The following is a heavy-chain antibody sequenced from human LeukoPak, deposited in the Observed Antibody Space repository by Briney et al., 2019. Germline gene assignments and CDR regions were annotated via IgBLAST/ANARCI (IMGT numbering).Heavy chain of an antibody. V-gene: IGHV4-39*01. CDR1: GGSISSYY. Sequence: SETLSLTCTVSGGSISSYYWGWIRQPPGKGLEWIGSIYYSGSTYYNPSLKSRVTISVDTSKNQFSLKLSSVTAADTAVYYCARHVYYGSGSYFSFDYWGQGTLVTVSS. J-gene: IGHJ4*02. CDR3: ARHVYYGSGSYFSFDY. CDR2: IYYSGST. D-gene: IGHD3-10*01.